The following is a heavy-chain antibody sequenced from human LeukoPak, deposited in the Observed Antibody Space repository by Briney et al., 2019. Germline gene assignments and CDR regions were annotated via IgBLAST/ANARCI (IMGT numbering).Heavy chain of an antibody. V-gene: IGHV4-39*07. Sequence: NPSETLSLTCTVSGGSIGSSNYYWDWIRQPPGKGLEWIGTVSYSGSTSYNPSLRSRVTISVDTSKNQFSLKLTSVTAAHTAVYSVVRYRDDSSGNDYFDYWGQGTLVTVSS. D-gene: IGHD6-19*01. CDR3: VRYRDDSSGNDYFDY. CDR1: GGSIGSSNYY. J-gene: IGHJ4*02. CDR2: VSYSGST.